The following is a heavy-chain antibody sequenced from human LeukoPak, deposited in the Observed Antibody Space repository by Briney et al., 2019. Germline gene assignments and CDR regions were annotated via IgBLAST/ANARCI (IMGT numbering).Heavy chain of an antibody. V-gene: IGHV6-1*01. D-gene: IGHD2-15*01. CDR2: TYYRSKWYN. CDR1: GDSVSSNSAA. J-gene: IGHJ4*02. Sequence: SQTLSLTCAISGDSVSSNSAAWNWIRQSPSRGLEWLGRTYYRSKWYNDYAVSVKSRITINPDTSKNQFSLQLNSVTPEGTAVYYCARLRRYCSGGSCYHLDYWGQGTLVTVSS. CDR3: ARLRRYCSGGSCYHLDY.